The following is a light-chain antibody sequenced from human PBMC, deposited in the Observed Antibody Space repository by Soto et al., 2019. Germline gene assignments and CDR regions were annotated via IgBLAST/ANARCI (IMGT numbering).Light chain of an antibody. Sequence: DIQMTQSPSTLSASVGDRVTITCRASQGISMRLAWYQQKPGKAPKLLIYDASILASGVPARFGGSGSGTEFSLTISSLQPDDFGTYYCQQYENYSPLTFGGGTKVEIK. J-gene: IGKJ4*01. CDR3: QQYENYSPLT. V-gene: IGKV1-5*01. CDR2: DAS. CDR1: QGISMR.